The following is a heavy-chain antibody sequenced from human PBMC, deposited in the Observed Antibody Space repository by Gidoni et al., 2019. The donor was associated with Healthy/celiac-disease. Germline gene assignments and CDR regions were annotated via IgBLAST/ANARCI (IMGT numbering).Heavy chain of an antibody. CDR1: GGTFSSYA. V-gene: IGHV1-69*01. CDR3: ARDYYYDSSGYYSRDYYYYYMDV. Sequence: QVQLVQSGAEVKKPGSSVKVSCKASGGTFSSYAITWVRKAPGQGLEWMGGIIPIVGTANYAQKFQGRVTITADESTSTAYMELSSLRSEDTAVYYCARDYYYDSSGYYSRDYYYYYMDVWGKGTTVTVSS. CDR2: IIPIVGTA. D-gene: IGHD3-22*01. J-gene: IGHJ6*03.